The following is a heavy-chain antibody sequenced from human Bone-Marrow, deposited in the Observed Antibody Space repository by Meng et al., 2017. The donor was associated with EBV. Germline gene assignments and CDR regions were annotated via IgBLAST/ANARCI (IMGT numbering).Heavy chain of an antibody. D-gene: IGHD3-22*01. CDR3: AKDITMIVVVIDY. J-gene: IGHJ4*02. Sequence: EVQLVESGGGLVKPGGCVRLSCAASGFTFSSYAMSWVRQAPGKGLEWVSAISGSGGSTYYADSVKGRFTISRDNSKNTLYLQMNSLRAEDTAVYYCAKDITMIVVVIDYWGQGTLVTVSS. CDR1: GFTFSSYA. CDR2: ISGSGGST. V-gene: IGHV3-23*04.